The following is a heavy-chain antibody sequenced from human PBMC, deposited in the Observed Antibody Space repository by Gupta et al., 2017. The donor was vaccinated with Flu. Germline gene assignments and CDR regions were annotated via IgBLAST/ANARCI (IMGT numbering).Heavy chain of an antibody. D-gene: IGHD3-3*01. J-gene: IGHJ4*02. Sequence: YNMNWVRQAPGKGLEWISYINTNSGTKYYADSVRGRFTISRDNAKNSLYLQMNSLRAEDTAVYYCARGAVTIFGVAEWGQGTLVTVSS. CDR2: INTNSGTK. CDR3: ARGAVTIFGVAE. CDR1: YN. V-gene: IGHV3-48*01.